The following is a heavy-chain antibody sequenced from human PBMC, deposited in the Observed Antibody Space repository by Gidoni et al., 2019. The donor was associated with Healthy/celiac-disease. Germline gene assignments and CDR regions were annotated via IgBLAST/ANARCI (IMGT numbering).Heavy chain of an antibody. CDR2: ISWNSGSI. V-gene: IGHV3-9*01. Sequence: EVQLVESGGGLVQPGRSLRLSCAASGFTFDDYAMHWVRQAPGKGLEWVSGISWNSGSIGYADSVKGRFTISRDNAKNSLYLQMNSLRAEDTALYYCAKDIRAGLPGSFDYWGQGTLVTVSS. J-gene: IGHJ4*02. CDR3: AKDIRAGLPGSFDY. D-gene: IGHD5-12*01. CDR1: GFTFDDYA.